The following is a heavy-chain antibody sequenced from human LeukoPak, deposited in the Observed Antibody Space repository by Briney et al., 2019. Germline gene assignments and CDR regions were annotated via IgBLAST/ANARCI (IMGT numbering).Heavy chain of an antibody. CDR3: ARVGYYYGFANDY. V-gene: IGHV4-34*01. CDR2: INHGGST. Sequence: PSETLSLTCAVYGGPFSGYYWSWIRQPPGKGLEWIGEINHGGSTNYNPSLKSRVTISVDTSKNQFSLKLSSVTAADTAVYYCARVGYYYGFANDYWGQGTLVTVSS. D-gene: IGHD3-10*01. J-gene: IGHJ4*02. CDR1: GGPFSGYY.